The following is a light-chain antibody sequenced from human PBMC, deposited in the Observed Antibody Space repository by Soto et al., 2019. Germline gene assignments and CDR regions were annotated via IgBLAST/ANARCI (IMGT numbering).Light chain of an antibody. V-gene: IGKV3-11*01. CDR2: DAS. J-gene: IGKJ4*01. CDR1: RSVSSY. Sequence: EIVLTQSPATLSLSPGERATLSCRASRSVSSYLAWYQQKPGQAPRLLIYDASNRATGIPARFSGSGSGTXXXXPISSLEPEDFXVYYCQQRSNWPPLTFGGGTKVEIK. CDR3: QQRSNWPPLT.